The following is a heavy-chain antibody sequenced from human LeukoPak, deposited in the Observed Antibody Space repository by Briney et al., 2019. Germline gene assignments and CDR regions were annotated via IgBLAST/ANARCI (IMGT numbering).Heavy chain of an antibody. CDR3: ARSVGAVAGTFDY. Sequence: GGSLRLSCAASGFTVSSNYMSWVRQAPGKGLEWVSVIYSDGSTYYADSVKGRFTISRDNSKNTLYLQMNSLRAEDTAVYYCARSVGAVAGTFDYWGQGTLVTVSS. J-gene: IGHJ4*02. CDR1: GFTVSSNY. V-gene: IGHV3-53*01. CDR2: IYSDGST. D-gene: IGHD6-19*01.